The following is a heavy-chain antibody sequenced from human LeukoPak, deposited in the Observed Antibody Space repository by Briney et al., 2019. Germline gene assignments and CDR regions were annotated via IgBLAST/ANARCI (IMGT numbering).Heavy chain of an antibody. CDR2: IYSGGST. J-gene: IGHJ4*02. CDR3: AKGSGFGELFYYFDY. D-gene: IGHD3-10*01. Sequence: PGGSLRLSCAASGFTVSINYMSWVRQAPGKGLEWVSVIYSGGSTYYADSVKGRFTISRDNSKNTLYLQMNSLRAEDTAVYYCAKGSGFGELFYYFDYWGRGTLVTVSS. V-gene: IGHV3-53*01. CDR1: GFTVSINY.